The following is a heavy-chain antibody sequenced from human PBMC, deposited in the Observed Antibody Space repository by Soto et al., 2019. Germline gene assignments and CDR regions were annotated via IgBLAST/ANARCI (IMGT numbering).Heavy chain of an antibody. CDR1: AFNFSNFV. V-gene: IGHV3-23*01. CDR3: TKASPDRHHMDV. CDR2: ITETGGDT. Sequence: PGGSLSLSWAASAFNFSNFVMRCVSQTPGKGLEWVSTITETGGDTYYTDSVKGRFTISRDKSKNTWYLQMTSLRAEDTALYYCTKASPDRHHMDVWGQGTTVTV. J-gene: IGHJ6*02.